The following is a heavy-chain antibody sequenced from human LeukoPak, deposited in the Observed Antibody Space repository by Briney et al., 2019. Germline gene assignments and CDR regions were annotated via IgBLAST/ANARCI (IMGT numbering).Heavy chain of an antibody. CDR2: INTNTGNP. CDR3: AREVQGLRRELDY. J-gene: IGHJ4*02. CDR1: VYTFTSYA. D-gene: IGHD6-19*01. Sequence: ASVKVSRKASVYTFTSYAMNWVRQAPGQGLEWMGWINTNTGNPTYAQGFTGRFVFSLDTSVSTAYLQISSLKAEDTAVYYCAREVQGLRRELDYWGQGTLVTVSS. V-gene: IGHV7-4-1*02.